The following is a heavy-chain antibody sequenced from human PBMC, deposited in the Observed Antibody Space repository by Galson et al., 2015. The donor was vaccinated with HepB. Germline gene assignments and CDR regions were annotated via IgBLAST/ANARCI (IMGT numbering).Heavy chain of an antibody. CDR3: ARGERLSPETNDY. CDR1: GFTFSSYS. CDR2: ISSSSNPI. J-gene: IGHJ4*02. V-gene: IGHV3-48*01. Sequence: SLRLSCAASGFTFSSYSMNWVRQAPGKGLEWVSYISSSSNPIYYADSVKGRFTISRDNAKKSLYLQMNSLRAEDTAVYYCARGERLSPETNDYWGQGTLVTVSS. D-gene: IGHD3-3*01.